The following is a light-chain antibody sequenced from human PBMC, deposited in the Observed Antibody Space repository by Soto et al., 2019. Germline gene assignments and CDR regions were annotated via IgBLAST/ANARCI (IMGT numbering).Light chain of an antibody. CDR1: QGISSR. J-gene: IGKJ4*01. V-gene: IGKV1-12*01. Sequence: DIQMTQSPSSVSASVGDRVTITCRASQGISSRLAWYQQKPGKAPNLLIYAASSSHSGVPSRFSGSTSETDFTLNNGRLQREDFATYYCQHPDSLPLTFGGGSKVEVE. CDR3: QHPDSLPLT. CDR2: AAS.